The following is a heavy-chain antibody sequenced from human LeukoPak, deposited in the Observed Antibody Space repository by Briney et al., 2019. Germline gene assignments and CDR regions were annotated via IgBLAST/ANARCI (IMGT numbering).Heavy chain of an antibody. CDR2: INSDGSST. CDR3: ARGPIRYFDWYAFDI. CDR1: GFTFSSYS. J-gene: IGHJ3*02. D-gene: IGHD3-9*01. V-gene: IGHV3-74*01. Sequence: GGSLRLSCAASGFTFSSYSMNWVRQAPGKGLEWVSRINSDGSSTSYADSVKGRFTISRDNAKSTLYLQMNSLRAEDTAVYYCARGPIRYFDWYAFDIWGQGTMVTVSS.